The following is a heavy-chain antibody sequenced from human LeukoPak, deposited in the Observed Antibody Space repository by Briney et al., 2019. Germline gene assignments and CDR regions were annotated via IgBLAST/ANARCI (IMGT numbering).Heavy chain of an antibody. V-gene: IGHV4-4*07. CDR3: ARSGFGITGTTGLFDY. J-gene: IGHJ4*02. Sequence: SETLSLTCSVSGDSIYNYYWSWIRQPAGKGLEWIGRIYTSGSTNYNPSLKSRVTMSVDTSKNQFSLKLSSVTAADTAVYYCARSGFGITGTTGLFDYWGQGTLVTVSS. CDR1: GDSIYNYY. CDR2: IYTSGST. D-gene: IGHD1-20*01.